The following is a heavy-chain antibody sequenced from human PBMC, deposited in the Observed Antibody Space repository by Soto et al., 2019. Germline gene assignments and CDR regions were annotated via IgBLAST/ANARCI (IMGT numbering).Heavy chain of an antibody. V-gene: IGHV4-39*01. Sequence: SETLSLTCTVSGGSISSSSYYWGWIRQPPGKGLEWIGSIYYSGSTYYNPSLKSRVTISVDTSKNQFSLKLSSVTAADTAVYYCAIASMVRGVPKFDYWGQGTLVTVSS. D-gene: IGHD3-10*01. CDR3: AIASMVRGVPKFDY. CDR1: GGSISSSSYY. J-gene: IGHJ4*02. CDR2: IYYSGST.